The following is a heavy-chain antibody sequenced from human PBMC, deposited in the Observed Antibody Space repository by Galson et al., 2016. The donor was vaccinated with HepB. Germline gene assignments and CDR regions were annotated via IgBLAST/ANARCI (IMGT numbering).Heavy chain of an antibody. CDR2: SYGGGDT. Sequence: SLRLSCAASGFSVSNDYMNWVRQAPGKGLEWVSVSYGGGDTYYAESVKGRFTISRDNSKNTLFLQMNNLRVEDTAVYYCARDPGFRNGMDVWGQGTTVTVSS. CDR3: ARDPGFRNGMDV. CDR1: GFSVSNDY. V-gene: IGHV3-53*01. J-gene: IGHJ6*02.